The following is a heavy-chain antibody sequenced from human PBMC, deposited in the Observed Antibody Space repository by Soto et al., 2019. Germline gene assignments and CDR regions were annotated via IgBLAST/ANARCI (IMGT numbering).Heavy chain of an antibody. Sequence: GGSLRLSCAASGFTFSSYGMHWVRQAPGKGLEWVALIWYDGSNKYHADSVKGRFTISRDNSKNTLYLQMNSLRAEDTVVYYCARGDCINGVCSPGDVWGQGTTVTVSS. CDR1: GFTFSSYG. CDR2: IWYDGSNK. D-gene: IGHD2-8*01. CDR3: ARGDCINGVCSPGDV. J-gene: IGHJ6*02. V-gene: IGHV3-33*01.